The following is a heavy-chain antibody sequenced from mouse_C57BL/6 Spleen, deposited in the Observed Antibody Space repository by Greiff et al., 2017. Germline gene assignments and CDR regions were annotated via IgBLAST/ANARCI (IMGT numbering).Heavy chain of an antibody. V-gene: IGHV5-16*01. J-gene: IGHJ4*01. CDR3: ARDWGLRRGDYAMDY. CDR2: INYDGSST. D-gene: IGHD2-4*01. Sequence: EVKLVESEGGLVQPGSSMKLSCTASGFTFSDYYMAWVRQVPEKGLEWVANINYDGSSTYYLDSLKSRFIISRDNAKNILYLQMSSLKSEDTATYYCARDWGLRRGDYAMDYWGQGTSVTVSS. CDR1: GFTFSDYY.